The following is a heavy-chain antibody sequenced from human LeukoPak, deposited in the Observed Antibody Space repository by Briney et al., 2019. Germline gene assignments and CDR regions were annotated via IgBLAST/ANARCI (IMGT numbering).Heavy chain of an antibody. J-gene: IGHJ6*02. CDR1: GGTFSSYA. D-gene: IGHD1-1*01. V-gene: IGHV1-69*04. CDR2: IIPILGIA. Sequence: SVKVSCKASGGTFSSYAISWVRQAPGQGLEWMGRIIPILGIANYAQKFQGRVMITADKSTSTAYMELSSLRSEDTAVYYCAREWSNDEYYYGMDVWGQGTTVTVSS. CDR3: AREWSNDEYYYGMDV.